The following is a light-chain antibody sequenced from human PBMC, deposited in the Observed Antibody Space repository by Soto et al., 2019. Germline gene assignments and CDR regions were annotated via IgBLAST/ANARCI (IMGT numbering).Light chain of an antibody. CDR1: QSVSRN. V-gene: IGKV3-15*01. Sequence: ETVMTQSPVPLSVSPGERDTLSCRASQSVSRNFAWYQQRPGQAPRLLIYGASTRATGVPSRFSGSGSGTEFALTISSLQSEDFAVYYCQQYNNWPLTFGGGTKVDIK. J-gene: IGKJ4*01. CDR2: GAS. CDR3: QQYNNWPLT.